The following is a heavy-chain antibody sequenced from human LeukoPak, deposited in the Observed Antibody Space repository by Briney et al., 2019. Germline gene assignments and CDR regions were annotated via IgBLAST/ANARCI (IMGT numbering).Heavy chain of an antibody. V-gene: IGHV1-2*02. CDR3: ARDWGTVVTEYFDY. D-gene: IGHD4-23*01. CDR2: INPNSGGT. CDR1: GYTFTGYY. J-gene: IGHJ4*02. Sequence: ASVKVSCKASGYTFTGYYMHWVRQAPGQGLECMGWINPNSGGTNYAQKFQGRVTMTRDTSISTAYMELSRLRSDDTAVYYCARDWGTVVTEYFDYWGQGTLVTVSS.